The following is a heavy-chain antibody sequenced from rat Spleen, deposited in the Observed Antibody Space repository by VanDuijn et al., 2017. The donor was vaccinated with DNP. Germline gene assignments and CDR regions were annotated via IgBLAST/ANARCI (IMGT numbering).Heavy chain of an antibody. CDR2: ISNGGGST. CDR3: AKDRTGGFAMDA. J-gene: IGHJ4*01. D-gene: IGHD4-1*01. V-gene: IGHV5-58*01. CDR1: GFPFSDYN. Sequence: EVQLVESGGGLVQPGRSLKVSCAASGFPFSDYNMTWIRQVPGTGLEWVASISNGGGSTYYPDSVKGRFTVSRDNAENTVCLQMNSLRSEDTATYYCAKDRTGGFAMDAWGQGTSVTVSS.